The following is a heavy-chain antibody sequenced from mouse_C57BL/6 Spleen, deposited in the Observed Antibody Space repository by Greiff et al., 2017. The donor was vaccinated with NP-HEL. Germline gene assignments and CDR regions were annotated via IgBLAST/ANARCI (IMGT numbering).Heavy chain of an antibody. CDR2: ISSGSSTI. J-gene: IGHJ3*01. D-gene: IGHD2-1*01. V-gene: IGHV5-17*01. CDR3: AREGNYEGFAY. Sequence: EVKLQESGGGLVKPGGSLKLSCAASGFTFSDYGMHWVRQAPEKGLEWVAYISSGSSTIYYADTVKGRFTISRDNAKNTLFLQMTSLRSEDTAMYYCAREGNYEGFAYWAKGLWSLSLQ. CDR1: GFTFSDYG.